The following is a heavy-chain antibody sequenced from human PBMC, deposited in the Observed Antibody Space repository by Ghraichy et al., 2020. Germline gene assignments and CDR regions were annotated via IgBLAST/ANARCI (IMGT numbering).Heavy chain of an antibody. CDR3: SRGGSSGWFFGAFDI. D-gene: IGHD6-19*01. J-gene: IGHJ3*02. V-gene: IGHV3-66*02. Sequence: GESLNISCAASGFSVSSNYMSWVRQAPVKGLQWVSVIYSGGSIYYADSVKARFTISRENSKNTLYLQMNSLRVEDTAVYYCSRGGSSGWFFGAFDIWGQGTMVIVSS. CDR2: IYSGGSI. CDR1: GFSVSSNY.